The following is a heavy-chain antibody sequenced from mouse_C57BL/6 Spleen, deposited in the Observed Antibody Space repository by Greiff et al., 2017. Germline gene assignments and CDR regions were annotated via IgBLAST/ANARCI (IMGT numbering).Heavy chain of an antibody. CDR3: ARYDGYHGAMDY. D-gene: IGHD2-3*01. J-gene: IGHJ4*01. V-gene: IGHV1-52*01. CDR1: GYTFTSYW. Sequence: VKLQQPGAELVRPGSSVKLSCKASGYTFTSYWMHWVKQRPIQGLEWIGNIDPSDSETHYNQKFKDKATLTVYKSSSTAYMQLSSLTSEDSAVYYCARYDGYHGAMDYWGQGTSVTVSS. CDR2: IDPSDSET.